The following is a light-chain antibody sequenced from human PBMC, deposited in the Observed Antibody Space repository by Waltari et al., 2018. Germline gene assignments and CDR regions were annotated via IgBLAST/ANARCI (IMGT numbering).Light chain of an antibody. CDR3: ASWDDSLNGRWV. V-gene: IGLV1-44*01. CDR1: YSNVGNNV. J-gene: IGLJ2*01. Sequence: QSELTQPPSASGTPGQTVTISCSGRYSNVGNNVVTWYQQFPGTAPKLLISRSDQRPSGVPDRFSGSKSGTSASLAIIGLRSDDEANYYCASWDDSLNGRWVFGGGTKLTVL. CDR2: RSD.